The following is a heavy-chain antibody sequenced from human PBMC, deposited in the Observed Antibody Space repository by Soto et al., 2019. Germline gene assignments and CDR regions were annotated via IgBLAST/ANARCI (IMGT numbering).Heavy chain of an antibody. J-gene: IGHJ4*02. CDR1: GYPFTDYL. V-gene: IGHV1-2*02. Sequence: RASVKVSCKASGYPFTDYLIHWVRQAPGQGFEWMGWVDPNGGATDYAPKFRGRVTMTRDTSITTAYMDLSRLTSDDTAIYYCAREPPPGSYSIDYWGQGALVTVSS. CDR3: AREPPPGSYSIDY. CDR2: VDPNGGAT. D-gene: IGHD2-15*01.